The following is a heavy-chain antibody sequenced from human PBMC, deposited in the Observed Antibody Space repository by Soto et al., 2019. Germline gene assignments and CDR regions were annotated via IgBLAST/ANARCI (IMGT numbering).Heavy chain of an antibody. CDR2: VYHSGST. V-gene: IGHV4-59*01. CDR1: GGSMRNYY. Sequence: SGTLSLTCVVSGGSMRNYYWNWIRQPPGRGLEWIGYVYHSGSTNYNPSLKSRVSMSVDVSRNHFSLTLHSVTAADTAVYFCTSSYSTSSSPDYWGQGTLVTVSS. CDR3: TSSYSTSSSPDY. J-gene: IGHJ4*02. D-gene: IGHD6-6*01.